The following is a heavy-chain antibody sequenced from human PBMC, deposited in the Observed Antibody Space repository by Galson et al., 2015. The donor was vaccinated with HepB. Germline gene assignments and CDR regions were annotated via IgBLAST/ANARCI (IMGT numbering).Heavy chain of an antibody. CDR3: ARGGFGVVTQFDY. Sequence: SLRLSCAASGFTFSSYSMNWVRQAPGKGLEWVSSISSSSSYIYYADSVKGRFTISRDNAKNSLYLQMNSLRAEDTAVYYCARGGFGVVTQFDYWGQGTLVTVSS. CDR2: ISSSSSYI. CDR1: GFTFSSYS. D-gene: IGHD3-3*01. V-gene: IGHV3-21*01. J-gene: IGHJ4*02.